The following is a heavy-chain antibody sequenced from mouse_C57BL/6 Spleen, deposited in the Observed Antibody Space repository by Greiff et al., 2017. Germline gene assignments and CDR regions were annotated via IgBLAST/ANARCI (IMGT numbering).Heavy chain of an antibody. V-gene: IGHV1-82*01. CDR3: ASYSGSSDWYFDV. CDR2: LYPGDGDT. CDR1: GYAFSSSW. D-gene: IGHD1-1*01. Sequence: QVQLQQSGPELVKPGASVKISCKASGYAFSSSWMNWVKQRPGQGLEWIGRLYPGDGDTNYNGKFKGKATLTADKSSSPAYMQLSSLTSEDSAVYFCASYSGSSDWYFDVWGTGTTVTVSS. J-gene: IGHJ1*03.